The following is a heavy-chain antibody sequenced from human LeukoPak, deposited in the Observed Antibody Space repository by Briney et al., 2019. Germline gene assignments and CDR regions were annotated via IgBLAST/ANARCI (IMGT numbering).Heavy chain of an antibody. CDR2: ILPIFHSP. V-gene: IGHV1-69*13. CDR3: ARGRYDSSGRFYFDY. Sequence: SVKVSCKASGGTFRSYAISWLRQAPGQGLEWMGGILPIFHSPSYAQKFQGRVTITADESTSTAYMELSRLTSDDTAVYYCARGRYDSSGRFYFDYWGQGTLVTASS. J-gene: IGHJ4*02. CDR1: GGTFRSYA. D-gene: IGHD3-22*01.